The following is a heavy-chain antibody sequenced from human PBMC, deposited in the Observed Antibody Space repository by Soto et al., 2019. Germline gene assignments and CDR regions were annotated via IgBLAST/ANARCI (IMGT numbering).Heavy chain of an antibody. CDR2: ISGSGGST. CDR3: AKVVVVVPAAILGYGMDV. Sequence: GGSLRLSCAASGFTFSSYAMSWVRQAPGKGLEWVSAISGSGGSTYYADSVKGRFTISRDNSKNTLYLQMNSLRAVDTAVYYCAKVVVVVPAAILGYGMDVWGQGTTVTVSS. CDR1: GFTFSSYA. D-gene: IGHD2-2*01. J-gene: IGHJ6*02. V-gene: IGHV3-23*01.